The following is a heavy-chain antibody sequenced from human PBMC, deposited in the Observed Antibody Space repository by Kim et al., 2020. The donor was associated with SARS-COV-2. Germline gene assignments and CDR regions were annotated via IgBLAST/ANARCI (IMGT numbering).Heavy chain of an antibody. CDR3: ARYYDSTHWGMDV. V-gene: IGHV1-69*13. D-gene: IGHD3-22*01. CDR2: IIPIFGTA. CDR1: GGTFSSYA. Sequence: SVKVSCKASGGTFSSYAISWVRQAPGQGLEWMGGIIPIFGTANYAQKFQGRVTITADESTSTAYMELSSLRSEDTAVYYCARYYDSTHWGMDVWGQGTTVTVSS. J-gene: IGHJ6*02.